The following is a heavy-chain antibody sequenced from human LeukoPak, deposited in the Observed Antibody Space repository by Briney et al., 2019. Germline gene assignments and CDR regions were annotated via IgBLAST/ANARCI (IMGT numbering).Heavy chain of an antibody. CDR3: ARVIVATINAGAFDI. D-gene: IGHD5-12*01. J-gene: IGHJ3*02. CDR2: IKQDGSEK. Sequence: GGSLRLSCAASGFTFSSYWMSWVRQAPGKGLEWVANIKQDGSEKYYVDSVKGRFTISRDNAKNSLYLQMNSLRAEDTALYYCARVIVATINAGAFDIWGQGTMVTVSS. V-gene: IGHV3-7*03. CDR1: GFTFSSYW.